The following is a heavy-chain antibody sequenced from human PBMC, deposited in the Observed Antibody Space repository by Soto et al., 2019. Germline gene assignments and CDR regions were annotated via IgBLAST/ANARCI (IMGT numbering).Heavy chain of an antibody. V-gene: IGHV3-30*03. CDR3: ARSPYSVSYLDDFDN. J-gene: IGHJ4*01. Sequence: QVQLVESGGGVVQPGRSLRLSCAASGFTFSSYGMHCVRQAPGKGLEWVAVISYDGSNKYYADSVKGRFTISRDNSKNTLYLQMNSLSAEDTAVADSARSPYSVSYLDDFDNWGQGTLATVSS. D-gene: IGHD1-26*01. CDR1: GFTFSSYG. CDR2: ISYDGSNK.